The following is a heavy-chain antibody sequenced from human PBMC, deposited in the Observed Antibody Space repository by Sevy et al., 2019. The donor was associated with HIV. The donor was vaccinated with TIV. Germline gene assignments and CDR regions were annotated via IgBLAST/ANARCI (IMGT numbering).Heavy chain of an antibody. D-gene: IGHD1-26*01. CDR2: ISNDGSNK. CDR1: GFTFSSFD. V-gene: IGHV3-30*18. CDR3: AKDRLGSYARLFDY. J-gene: IGHJ4*02. Sequence: GGSLRLSCVVSGFTFSSFDMHWVRQAPGKGLGWVAFISNDGSNKNYEDSVKGRVTISRDNSKSTLYLQMNSLRAEDTAAYYCAKDRLGSYARLFDYWGQGTLVTVSS.